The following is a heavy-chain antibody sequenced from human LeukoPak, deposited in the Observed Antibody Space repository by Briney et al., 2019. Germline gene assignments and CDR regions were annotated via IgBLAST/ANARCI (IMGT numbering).Heavy chain of an antibody. CDR2: INHNGNVN. D-gene: IGHD3-16*01. J-gene: IGHJ6*02. Sequence: GGSLRLSCAASGFTFSSYWMNWARQAPGKGLEWVASINHNGNVNYYVDSEKGRFTISRDNAKNSLYLQMSNLRAEDTAVYFCARGGGLDVWGHGATVTVSS. V-gene: IGHV3-7*03. CDR1: GFTFSSYW. CDR3: ARGGGLDV.